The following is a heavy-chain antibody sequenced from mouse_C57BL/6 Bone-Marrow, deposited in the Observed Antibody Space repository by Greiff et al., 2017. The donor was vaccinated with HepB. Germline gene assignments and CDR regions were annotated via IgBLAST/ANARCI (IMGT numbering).Heavy chain of an antibody. Sequence: VQLQQSGAELVRPGASVKLSCKASGYTFTDYYINWVKQRPGQGLEWIARIYPGSGNTYYNEKFKGKATLTAEKSSSTAYMQLSSLTSEDSAVYFGARRGSSLDYWGQGTTLTVSS. CDR2: IYPGSGNT. V-gene: IGHV1-76*01. CDR1: GYTFTDYY. CDR3: ARRGSSLDY. D-gene: IGHD1-1*01. J-gene: IGHJ2*01.